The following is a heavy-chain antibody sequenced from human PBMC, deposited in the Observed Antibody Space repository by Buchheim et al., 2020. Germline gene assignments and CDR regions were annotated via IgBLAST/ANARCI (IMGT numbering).Heavy chain of an antibody. Sequence: VQLVESGGGLVQPGGSLRLSCVASGFTFSDYTMNWVRQAPGKGLEWVSYISSSSITIHYADSVKGRFTISRDNAKNSLYLQMNILRDEDTAVYYCARVLVAGRYISDIYYYDYAMDVWGQGTT. V-gene: IGHV3-48*02. J-gene: IGHJ6*02. CDR3: ARVLVAGRYISDIYYYDYAMDV. CDR2: ISSSSITI. CDR1: GFTFSDYT. D-gene: IGHD3-10*01.